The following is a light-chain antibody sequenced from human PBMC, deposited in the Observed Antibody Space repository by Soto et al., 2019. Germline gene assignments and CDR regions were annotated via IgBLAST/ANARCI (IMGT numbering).Light chain of an antibody. CDR2: DPS. CDR3: QQYNSYSWT. CDR1: QSISSW. Sequence: DIQLTQSPSTLSASVADRVTITCRASQSISSWLAGYQQKPGKAPKLLIYDPSSLDRGFSSGFSGSGSGTEFTLTISSLQPDDFATYYCQQYNSYSWTFGQGTKVDIK. V-gene: IGKV1-5*01. J-gene: IGKJ1*01.